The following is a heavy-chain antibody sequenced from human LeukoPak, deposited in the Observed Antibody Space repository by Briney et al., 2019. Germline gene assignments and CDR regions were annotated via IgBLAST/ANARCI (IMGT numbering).Heavy chain of an antibody. CDR1: GGSISSSSYY. D-gene: IGHD2-2*01. Sequence: SETLSLTCTVSGGSISSSSYYWGWIRQPPGKGLEWIGSIYYSGSTYYNPSLKSRVTISVDTSKNQFSLKLSSVTAADTAVYYCATIVPAAIVNWFDPWGQGTLVTVSS. V-gene: IGHV4-39*01. CDR2: IYYSGST. J-gene: IGHJ5*02. CDR3: ATIVPAAIVNWFDP.